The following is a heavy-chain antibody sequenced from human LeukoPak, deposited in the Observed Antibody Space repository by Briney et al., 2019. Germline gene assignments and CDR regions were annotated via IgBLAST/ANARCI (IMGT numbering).Heavy chain of an antibody. Sequence: ASVKVSCKASGYTFTGYYMHWVRQAPGQGLEWMGWINPSGGSTSYAQKFQGRVTMTRDMSTSTVYMELSSLRSEDTAVYYCARARPYGYYFDYWGQGTLVTVSS. CDR3: ARARPYGYYFDY. CDR1: GYTFTGYY. CDR2: INPSGGST. D-gene: IGHD4-17*01. J-gene: IGHJ4*02. V-gene: IGHV1-46*01.